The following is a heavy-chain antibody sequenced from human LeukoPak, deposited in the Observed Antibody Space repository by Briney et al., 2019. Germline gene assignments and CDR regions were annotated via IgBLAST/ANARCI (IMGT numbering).Heavy chain of an antibody. Sequence: ASVKVSCKASGYTFTSYYMHWVRQAPGQGLEWMGIINPSGGSTSYAQKFQGRVTMTTDTSTSTAYMELRSLRSDDTAVYYCARVSMDIVVVPAATEFDYWGQGTLVTVSS. CDR1: GYTFTSYY. J-gene: IGHJ4*02. V-gene: IGHV1-46*01. D-gene: IGHD2-2*03. CDR3: ARVSMDIVVVPAATEFDY. CDR2: INPSGGST.